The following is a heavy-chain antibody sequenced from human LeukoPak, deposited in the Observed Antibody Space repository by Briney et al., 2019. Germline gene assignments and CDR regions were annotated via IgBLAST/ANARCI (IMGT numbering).Heavy chain of an antibody. V-gene: IGHV3-23*01. CDR3: AKDGSGTYNFDY. J-gene: IGHJ4*02. CDR2: ISGSGGST. CDR1: GFTFSSYG. D-gene: IGHD1-26*01. Sequence: GGSLRLSCAASGFTFSSYGMSWVRQAPGKGLEWVSAISGSGGSTYYADSVKGRFTISRDNSKNSLYLQMNSLRAEDTALYYCAKDGSGTYNFDYWGQGTLVTVSS.